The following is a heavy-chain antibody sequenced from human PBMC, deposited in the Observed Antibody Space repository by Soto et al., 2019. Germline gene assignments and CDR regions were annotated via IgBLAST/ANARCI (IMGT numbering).Heavy chain of an antibody. D-gene: IGHD3-3*01. J-gene: IGHJ4*02. V-gene: IGHV3-64D*08. CDR1: GFAFSSYA. CDR3: VKDPARILEWLPGFDY. Sequence: GGSLRLSCSASGFAFSSYAMHWVRQAPGKGLEYVSAISSNGGSTYYADSVKGRFTISRDNSKNTLYLQMSSLRAEDTAVYYCVKDPARILEWLPGFDYWGQGTLVTVSS. CDR2: ISSNGGST.